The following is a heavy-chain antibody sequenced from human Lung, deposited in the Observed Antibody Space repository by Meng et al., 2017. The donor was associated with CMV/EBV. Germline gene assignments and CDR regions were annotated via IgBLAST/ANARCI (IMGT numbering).Heavy chain of an antibody. CDR2: ISYDGSNK. V-gene: IGHV3-30*04. CDR1: GFTFSSYA. D-gene: IGHD3-9*01. CDR3: ARGGGRYVASCGY. Sequence: SXKISXAASGFTFSSYAMHWVRQAPGKGLEWVAVISYDGSNKYYADSVKGRFTISRDNSKNTLYLQMNSLRAEDTAVYYCARGGGRYVASCGYWGQGTLVTVSS. J-gene: IGHJ4*02.